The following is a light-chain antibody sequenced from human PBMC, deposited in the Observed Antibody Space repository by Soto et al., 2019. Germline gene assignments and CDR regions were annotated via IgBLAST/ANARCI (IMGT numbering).Light chain of an antibody. CDR1: ESLLHTXGNNY. CDR3: MQALQTRWT. J-gene: IGKJ1*01. Sequence: DIVMTQSPLSLRVTPGEPASISCRSSESLLHTXGNNYLDWYLQKPGQSPQLLIYFGSTRASGVPDRFSGSGSDTDFTLTISRVEAEDVGVYYCMQALQTRWTFGQGTKVEIK. CDR2: FGS. V-gene: IGKV2-28*01.